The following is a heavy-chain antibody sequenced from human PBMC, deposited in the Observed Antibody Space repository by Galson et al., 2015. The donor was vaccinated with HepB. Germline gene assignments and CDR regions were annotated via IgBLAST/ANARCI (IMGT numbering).Heavy chain of an antibody. V-gene: IGHV1-3*01. CDR3: ARAGGSGSYSYYFDY. D-gene: IGHD3-10*01. J-gene: IGHJ4*02. CDR1: GYTFTSYA. Sequence: VKVSCKASGYTFTSYAMHWVRQAPGQRLEWMGWINAGNGNTKYSQRFQGRVTITRDTSASTAYMELSSLRSEDTAVYYCARAGGSGSYSYYFDYWGQGTLVTVSS. CDR2: INAGNGNT.